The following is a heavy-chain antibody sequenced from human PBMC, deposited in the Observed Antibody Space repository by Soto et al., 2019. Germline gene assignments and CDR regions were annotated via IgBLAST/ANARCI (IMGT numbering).Heavy chain of an antibody. CDR1: GGSISSHY. CDR2: IYYSGS. CDR3: ARGGFSRWFDP. J-gene: IGHJ5*02. V-gene: IGHV4-59*11. Sequence: PSETLSLTCTVSGGSISSHYWSWIRQPPGKGLEWIGYIYYSGSYNPSLKSRVTISMDTSKNQFSLKLSSVTAADTAVYYCARGGFSRWFDPWGQGTLVTVSS.